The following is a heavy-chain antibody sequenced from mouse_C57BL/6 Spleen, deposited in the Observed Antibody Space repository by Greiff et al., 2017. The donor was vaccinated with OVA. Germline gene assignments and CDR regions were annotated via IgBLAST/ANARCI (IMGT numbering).Heavy chain of an antibody. D-gene: IGHD1-1*01. Sequence: QVQLQQSGAELVKPGASVKISCKASGYAFSSYWMNWVKQRPGKGLEWIGQIYPGDGDTNYNGKFKGKATLTADKSSRTAYMQLSSLTSEDSAVYFCARRGYYGSSRYAMDYWGQGTSVTVSS. V-gene: IGHV1-80*01. CDR2: IYPGDGDT. CDR3: ARRGYYGSSRYAMDY. J-gene: IGHJ4*01. CDR1: GYAFSSYW.